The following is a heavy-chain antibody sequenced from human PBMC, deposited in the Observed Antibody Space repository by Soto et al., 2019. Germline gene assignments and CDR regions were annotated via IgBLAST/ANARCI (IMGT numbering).Heavy chain of an antibody. CDR3: ARATDIVASETGY. CDR2: ISSSSSYT. D-gene: IGHD5-12*01. CDR1: GFTFSDYY. Sequence: ESGGGLVKPGGSLRLSCAASGFTFSDYYMSWIRQAPGKGLEWVSYISSSSSYTNYADSVKGRFTISRDNAKNSLYLQMNSLRAEDTAVYYCARATDIVASETGYWGQGTLVTVSS. J-gene: IGHJ4*02. V-gene: IGHV3-11*06.